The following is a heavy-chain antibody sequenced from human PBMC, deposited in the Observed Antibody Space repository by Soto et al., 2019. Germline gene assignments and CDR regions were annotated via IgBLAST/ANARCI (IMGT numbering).Heavy chain of an antibody. Sequence: SKTLSLTFAVFDGSFSGYYWTWIRRPPGKGLEWIGEINHSGSTNYNPSLKSRVTISVDTSKNQFSLKLSSVTAADTAVYYCARLGYYGSGSLAPYYYYGTDVWGQGTTVTVSS. D-gene: IGHD3-10*01. J-gene: IGHJ6*02. CDR1: DGSFSGYY. CDR2: INHSGST. CDR3: ARLGYYGSGSLAPYYYYGTDV. V-gene: IGHV4-34*01.